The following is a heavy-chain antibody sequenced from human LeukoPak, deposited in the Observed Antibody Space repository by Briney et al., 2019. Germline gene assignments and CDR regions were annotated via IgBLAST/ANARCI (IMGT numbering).Heavy chain of an antibody. V-gene: IGHV4-30-4*01. CDR2: IYYSGST. D-gene: IGHD3-10*01. J-gene: IGHJ5*02. CDR3: ARDGGSSLLWFGELFS. Sequence: PSETLSLTCTVPGGSISSGDYYWSWIRQPPGKGLEWIGYIYYSGSTYYNPSLKSRVTISVDTSRNQFSLKLSSVTAADTAVYYCARDGGSSLLWFGELFSWGQGTLVTVSS. CDR1: GGSISSGDYY.